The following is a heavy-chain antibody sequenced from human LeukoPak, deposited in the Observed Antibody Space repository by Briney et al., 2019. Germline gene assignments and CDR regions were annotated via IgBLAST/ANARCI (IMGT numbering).Heavy chain of an antibody. CDR3: ARESPRGLVDY. V-gene: IGHV3-33*01. D-gene: IGHD6-19*01. CDR2: IWYDGSNK. Sequence: GGSLRLSCAASGFTFSSYGMHWVRQAPGKGLEWVAVIWYDGSNKYYADSVKGRFTISRDNSKNTLYLQMNSLRAKDTAVYYCARESPRGLVDYWGQGTLVTVSS. J-gene: IGHJ4*02. CDR1: GFTFSSYG.